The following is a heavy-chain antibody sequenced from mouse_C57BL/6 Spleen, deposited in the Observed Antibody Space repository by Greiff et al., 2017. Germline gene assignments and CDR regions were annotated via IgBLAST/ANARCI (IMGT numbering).Heavy chain of an antibody. CDR1: GFNIKDYY. Sequence: VQLQQSGAELVKPGASVTLSCTASGFNIKDYYMYWVKQRTQQGLEWIGRFDPEAGVTKYAPKFQGKATITADTSSNTAYLQLSSLTSEDTAVYYCAREGFDYDGSSYRYFDVWGTGTTVTVSS. CDR2: FDPEAGVT. D-gene: IGHD1-1*01. J-gene: IGHJ1*03. V-gene: IGHV14-2*01. CDR3: AREGFDYDGSSYRYFDV.